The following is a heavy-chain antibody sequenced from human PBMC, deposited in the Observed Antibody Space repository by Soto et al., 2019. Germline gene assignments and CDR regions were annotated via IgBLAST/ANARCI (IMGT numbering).Heavy chain of an antibody. CDR3: ARGRFSTTLYAGFDP. CDR2: ISYHGRDE. CDR1: GFTFTSYA. J-gene: IGHJ5*02. Sequence: HPGGSLRLSCAASGFTFTSYAMHWVRQAPGKGLEWVAAISYHGRDEYYADSVKGRFSISRDNSKNTLNLQMNSLRAEDTAVYYCARGRFSTTLYAGFDPWGQGTLVTVSS. D-gene: IGHD2-2*01. V-gene: IGHV3-30*04.